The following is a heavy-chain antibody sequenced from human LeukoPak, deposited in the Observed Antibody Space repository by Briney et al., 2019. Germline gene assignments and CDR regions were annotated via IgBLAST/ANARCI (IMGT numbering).Heavy chain of an antibody. CDR3: ARDPSGWSYWGGFDY. CDR1: GFTFSSYA. D-gene: IGHD1-26*01. Sequence: GRSLRLSCAASGFTFSSYAMHWVRQAPGKGLEWVAVISYDGSNKYYADSVKGRFTISRDNSKNTLYLQMNSLRAEDTAVYYCARDPSGWSYWGGFDYWGQGTLVTVSS. V-gene: IGHV3-30-3*01. J-gene: IGHJ4*02. CDR2: ISYDGSNK.